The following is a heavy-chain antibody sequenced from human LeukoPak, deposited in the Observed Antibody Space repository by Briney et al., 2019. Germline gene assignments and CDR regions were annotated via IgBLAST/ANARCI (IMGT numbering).Heavy chain of an antibody. J-gene: IGHJ4*02. CDR1: GGSISSYY. D-gene: IGHD3-9*01. V-gene: IGHV4-59*08. CDR2: IYYSGST. Sequence: SETLSLTCTVSGGSISSYYWSWIRQPPGKGLEWIGYIYYSGSTNYNPSLKSRVTISVDTSKNQFSLKLSSVTAADTAVYYCARHALDYDILTDYYKDYFDYWGQGTLVTVSS. CDR3: ARHALDYDILTDYYKDYFDY.